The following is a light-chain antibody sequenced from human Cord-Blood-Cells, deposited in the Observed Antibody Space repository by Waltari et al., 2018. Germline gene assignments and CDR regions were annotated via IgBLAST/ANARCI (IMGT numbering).Light chain of an antibody. CDR2: AAS. V-gene: IGKV1-39*01. CDR1: QRISSY. CDR3: QQNYSTPLFT. J-gene: IGKJ3*01. Sequence: DIQMTQPPSSPSASLGDTVTIPCRAGQRISSYLNWYQQKPGKAPKLLIYAASSMESGVPARFSGSGSGTDFTLTISSLQPEDFATYYCQQNYSTPLFTFGPGTKVDIK.